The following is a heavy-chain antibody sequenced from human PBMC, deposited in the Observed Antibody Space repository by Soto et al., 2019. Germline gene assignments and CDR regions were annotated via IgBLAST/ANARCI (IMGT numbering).Heavy chain of an antibody. CDR1: GGSISSSNW. J-gene: IGHJ4*02. CDR2: IYHSGST. Sequence: SETLSLTCAVSGGSISSSNWWSWVRQPPGKGLEWIGEIYHSGSTNYNPSLKSRVTISVDKSKNQFSLKLSSVTAADTAAYYCASSSDSSGYSSDYWGQGTLVTVSS. V-gene: IGHV4-4*02. CDR3: ASSSDSSGYSSDY. D-gene: IGHD3-22*01.